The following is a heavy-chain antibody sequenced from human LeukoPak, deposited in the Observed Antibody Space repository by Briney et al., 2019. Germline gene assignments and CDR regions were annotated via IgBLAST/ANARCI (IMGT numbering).Heavy chain of an antibody. D-gene: IGHD3-22*01. CDR1: GGSISSYY. V-gene: IGHV4-59*01. CDR2: IYYSGST. J-gene: IGHJ4*02. Sequence: PSETLSLTCTVSGGSISSYYWGWIRQPPGKGLEWIGYIYYSGSTNYNPSLKSRVTISVDTSKNQSSLKLSSVTAADTAVYYCARALYYYDSSGYYYYFDYWGQGTLVTVSS. CDR3: ARALYYYDSSGYYYYFDY.